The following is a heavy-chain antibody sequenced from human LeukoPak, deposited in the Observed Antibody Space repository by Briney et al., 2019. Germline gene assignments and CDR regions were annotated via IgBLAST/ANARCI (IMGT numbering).Heavy chain of an antibody. J-gene: IGHJ5*02. V-gene: IGHV4-39*01. CDR2: IYYSGST. D-gene: IGHD3-22*01. CDR1: GGSISSSSYY. CDR3: ARHVSGYPYNWFDP. Sequence: SEALSLTCTVSGGSISSSSYYWGWIRQPPGKGLEWIGSIYYSGSTYYNPSLKSRVTISVDTSKNQFSLKLSSVTAADTAVYYCARHVSGYPYNWFDPWGQGTLVTVPS.